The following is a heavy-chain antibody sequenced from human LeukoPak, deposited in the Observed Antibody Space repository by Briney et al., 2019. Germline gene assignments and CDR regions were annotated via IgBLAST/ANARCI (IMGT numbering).Heavy chain of an antibody. V-gene: IGHV4-59*01. CDR1: GGSISSYY. J-gene: IGHJ4*02. CDR3: AREAYSGSYFDY. CDR2: IYYSGST. D-gene: IGHD1-26*01. Sequence: SSETLSLTCTVSGGSISSYYWSWIRQPPGKGLEWIGYIYYSGSTNYNPSLKSRVTISVDTSKNQFSLKLSSVTAADTAVYYCAREAYSGSYFDYWGQGTLVTVSS.